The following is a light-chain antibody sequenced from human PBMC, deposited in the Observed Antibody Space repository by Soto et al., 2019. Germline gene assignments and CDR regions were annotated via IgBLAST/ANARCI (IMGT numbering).Light chain of an antibody. J-gene: IGKJ1*01. CDR2: GAS. CDR3: QQYEAVVT. Sequence: EIVFTQSPGTLSLSPGERATLSCRASQSFSSNFLAWYQEKPGQAPRLLIYGASTRATGIPDRFSGSGSGTDFTLTISRLEPEDVAVYYCQQYEAVVTFGQGTKVDIK. CDR1: QSFSSNF. V-gene: IGKV3-20*01.